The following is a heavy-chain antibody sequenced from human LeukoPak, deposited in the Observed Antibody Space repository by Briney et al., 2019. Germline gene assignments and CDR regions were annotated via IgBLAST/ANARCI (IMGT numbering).Heavy chain of an antibody. Sequence: PGGSLRLSCAASGFTFSSYDMHWVRQAPGKGLEWVAFIRYGGSIKYYADSVKGRFTISRDNSKNTLYLQMNSLRAEDTAVYYCAKEVDSSGYPGPMDVWGKGTTVTISS. J-gene: IGHJ6*04. CDR1: GFTFSSYD. D-gene: IGHD3-22*01. V-gene: IGHV3-30*02. CDR2: IRYGGSIK. CDR3: AKEVDSSGYPGPMDV.